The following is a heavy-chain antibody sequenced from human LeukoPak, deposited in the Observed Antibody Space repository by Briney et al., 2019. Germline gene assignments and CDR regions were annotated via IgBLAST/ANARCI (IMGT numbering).Heavy chain of an antibody. D-gene: IGHD6-19*01. CDR2: ISYDGSNK. J-gene: IGHJ1*01. CDR3: ARDNERSGYSSGWYFGYFQH. Sequence: GGSLRLSCAASGFTFSCYAMHWVRQAPGKGLEWVAVISYDGSNKYYADSVKGRFTISRDNSKNTLYLQMNSLRAEDTAVYYCARDNERSGYSSGWYFGYFQHWGQGTLVTVSS. V-gene: IGHV3-30-3*01. CDR1: GFTFSCYA.